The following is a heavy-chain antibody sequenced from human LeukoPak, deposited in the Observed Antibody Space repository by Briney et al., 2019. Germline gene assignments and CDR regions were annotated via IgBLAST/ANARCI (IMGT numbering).Heavy chain of an antibody. V-gene: IGHV3-30*03. CDR2: ISYDGSNK. CDR3: ARPLGTGAFGELS. J-gene: IGHJ5*02. CDR1: GFTFSSYG. D-gene: IGHD3-10*01. Sequence: PGRSLRLSCAASGFTFSSYGMHWVRQAPGKGLEWVAVISYDGSNKYYADSVKGRFTISRDSAKNSLYLQMNSLRAEDTAVYYCARPLGTGAFGELSWGQGTLVTVSS.